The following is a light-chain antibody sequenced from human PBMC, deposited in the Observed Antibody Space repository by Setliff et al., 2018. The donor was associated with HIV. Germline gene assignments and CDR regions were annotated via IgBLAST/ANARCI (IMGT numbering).Light chain of an antibody. J-gene: IGKJ4*01. CDR1: QSISSY. CDR3: QQCNNWPLT. CDR2: GAS. V-gene: IGKV3-11*01. Sequence: EIVLTQSPATLSLSPGERAILSCRASQSISSYLAWYQQRPGQAPRLLIFGASNRATGIPARFSGSGSGTDFTLTISSLEPEDFAVYYCQQCNNWPLTFGGGTRWIS.